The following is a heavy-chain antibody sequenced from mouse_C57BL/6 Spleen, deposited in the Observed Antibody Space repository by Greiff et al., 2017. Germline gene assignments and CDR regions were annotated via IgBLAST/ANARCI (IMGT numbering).Heavy chain of an antibody. CDR2: INPYNGGT. D-gene: IGHD2-5*01. CDR3: ARGSNSFAN. Sequence: EVQLQQSGPVLVKPGASVKMSCKASGYTFTDYYMNWVKQSHGKSLEWIGVINPYNGGTSYNQKFKGKATLTVDKSSSTAYMELNSLTSEDSAVYYCARGSNSFANWGQGTLVTVSA. J-gene: IGHJ3*01. V-gene: IGHV1-19*01. CDR1: GYTFTDYY.